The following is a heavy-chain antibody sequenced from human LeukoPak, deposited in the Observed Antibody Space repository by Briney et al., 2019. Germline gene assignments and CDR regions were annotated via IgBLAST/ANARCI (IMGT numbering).Heavy chain of an antibody. CDR1: GYTFTSYY. D-gene: IGHD5-18*01. V-gene: IGHV1-46*01. J-gene: IGHJ6*02. Sequence: ASVKVSCKASGYTFTSYYMHWVRQAPGQGLEWMGIINPSGGSTSYAQKFQGRVTMTRDTSTSTVYMELSSLRSEDTAVYYCARDRRGYSYGRYYYYYGMDVWGQGTTVTVSS. CDR3: ARDRRGYSYGRYYYYYGMDV. CDR2: INPSGGST.